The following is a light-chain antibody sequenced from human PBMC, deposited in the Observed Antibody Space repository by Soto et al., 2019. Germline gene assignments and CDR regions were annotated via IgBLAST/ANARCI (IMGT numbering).Light chain of an antibody. CDR3: QQYDSPRLT. V-gene: IGKV3-20*01. CDR2: GAS. Sequence: EIVLTQSSGTLSLSPGERATLSCRASQSISSRYIGWYQQIPGQAPRLLIFGASSRATGIPDRFSGSGSGTDFSLIISRLEPEDFAVYYCQQYDSPRLTFGGGTKVDIK. CDR1: QSISSRY. J-gene: IGKJ4*01.